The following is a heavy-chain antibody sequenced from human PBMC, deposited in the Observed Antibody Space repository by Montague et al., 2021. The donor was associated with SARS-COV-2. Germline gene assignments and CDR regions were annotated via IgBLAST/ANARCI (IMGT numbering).Heavy chain of an antibody. Sequence: SETLSLTCTVSGGSISSYYWSWIRQPTGKGLEWIGRIYPSGSTKYNPSLKSRVTMSVDTSKNQFSLKLSSVTAADTAVYYCARDHITILFMVYYYGMDVWGQGTTDTVSS. CDR2: IYPSGST. CDR1: GGSISSYY. D-gene: IGHD3-10*01. V-gene: IGHV4-4*07. J-gene: IGHJ6*02. CDR3: ARDHITILFMVYYYGMDV.